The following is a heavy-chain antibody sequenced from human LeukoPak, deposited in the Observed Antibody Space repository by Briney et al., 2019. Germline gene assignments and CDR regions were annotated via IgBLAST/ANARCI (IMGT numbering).Heavy chain of an antibody. J-gene: IGHJ4*02. CDR1: GFTFSSYS. Sequence: GGSLRLSCAASGFTFSSYSMNWVRQAPGKGLEWVSSISSSSSYIYYADSVKGRFTVSRDNAKNSLYLQMNSLRAEDTAVYYCARDDGEMATCFDYWGQGTLVTVSS. CDR2: ISSSSSYI. CDR3: ARDDGEMATCFDY. D-gene: IGHD5-24*01. V-gene: IGHV3-21*01.